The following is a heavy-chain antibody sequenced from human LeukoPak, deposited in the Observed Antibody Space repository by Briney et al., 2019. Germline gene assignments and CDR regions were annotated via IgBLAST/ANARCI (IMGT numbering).Heavy chain of an antibody. CDR2: ISAYNGNT. CDR1: GYTFTSYG. V-gene: IGHV1-18*01. Sequence: GASVKVSCKASGYTFTSYGISWVRQAPGQGLEWMGWISAYNGNTNYAQKLQGRVTMTTDTSTSTAYMELRSLRYDDTAVYYCARSPNWANYYYMDVWGKGTTVTVSS. D-gene: IGHD7-27*01. CDR3: ARSPNWANYYYMDV. J-gene: IGHJ6*03.